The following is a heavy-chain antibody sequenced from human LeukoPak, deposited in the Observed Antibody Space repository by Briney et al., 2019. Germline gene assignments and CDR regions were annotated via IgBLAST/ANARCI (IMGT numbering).Heavy chain of an antibody. Sequence: ASVKVSCKASGYTFTGYYMHWVRQAPGQGLEWMRLVNLNNGGTNYAQKFQGSGTMTRDTSISTAYMELSSLRCDDPAVYYCARGGTPGTDIVVVPAAVPFDYWGQGTLVTVSS. J-gene: IGHJ4*02. D-gene: IGHD2-2*02. CDR3: ARGGTPGTDIVVVPAAVPFDY. CDR2: VNLNNGGT. CDR1: GYTFTGYY. V-gene: IGHV1-2*02.